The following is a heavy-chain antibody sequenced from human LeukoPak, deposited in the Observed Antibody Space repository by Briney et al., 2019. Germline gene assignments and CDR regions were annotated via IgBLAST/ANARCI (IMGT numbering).Heavy chain of an antibody. CDR3: AKDGSGRSYLYYWYFDL. D-gene: IGHD1-26*01. Sequence: PGVSLRLFCSASGFTFSSYGMHGARQAPGRGLEGVAVISYDESNAYYADSVQGRFTISRDKSKNTLFLQMNGLRAEDTALYYCAKDGSGRSYLYYWYFDLWGRGTLVTVSS. V-gene: IGHV3-30*18. CDR2: ISYDESNA. CDR1: GFTFSSYG. J-gene: IGHJ2*01.